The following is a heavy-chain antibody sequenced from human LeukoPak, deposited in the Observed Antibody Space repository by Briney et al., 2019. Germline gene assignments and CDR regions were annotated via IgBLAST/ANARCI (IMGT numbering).Heavy chain of an antibody. D-gene: IGHD6-13*01. CDR2: ISTYGGST. CDR3: ARPNTDAAGYYFDY. CDR1: GYTFTSYG. J-gene: IGHJ4*02. Sequence: ASVKVSCKASGYTFTSYGVSWVRQAPGQGLEWMVWISTYGGSTNYAQNLQGRVTVTTDTSTTTVYMELRSLRSDDTAVYYCARPNTDAAGYYFDYWGQGTLVTVSS. V-gene: IGHV1-18*01.